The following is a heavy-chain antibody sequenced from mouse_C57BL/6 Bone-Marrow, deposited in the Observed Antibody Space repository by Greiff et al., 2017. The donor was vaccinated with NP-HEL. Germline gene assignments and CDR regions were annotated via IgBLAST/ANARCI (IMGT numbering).Heavy chain of an antibody. CDR1: GYTFTSYT. CDR3: ARRTGTGFDY. D-gene: IGHD4-1*01. V-gene: IGHV1-4*01. Sequence: QVQLQQSGAELARPGASVKMSCKASGYTFTSYTMHWVKQRPGQGLEWIGYVNPSSGYTKYNQKFKDKATLTADKSSSTAYMQLSSLTSEDSAVYYCARRTGTGFDYWGQGTTLTVSS. J-gene: IGHJ2*01. CDR2: VNPSSGYT.